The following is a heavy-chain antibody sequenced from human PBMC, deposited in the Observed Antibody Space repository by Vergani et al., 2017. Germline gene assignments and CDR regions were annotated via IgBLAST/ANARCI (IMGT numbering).Heavy chain of an antibody. CDR1: GFTFSAYN. D-gene: IGHD2-2*01. V-gene: IGHV3-48*01. CDR2: ITSGTGTI. CDR3: ARDPRDIVVVPAAPTWFDP. Sequence: EVQLVESGGGLVQPGGSLRLSCAASGFTFSAYNMNWVRQAPGKGLEWVSYITSGTGTIYYADSVKGRFTISRDNAKNSLYLQMNSLRADDTAVYYCARDPRDIVVVPAAPTWFDPWGQGTLVTVSS. J-gene: IGHJ5*02.